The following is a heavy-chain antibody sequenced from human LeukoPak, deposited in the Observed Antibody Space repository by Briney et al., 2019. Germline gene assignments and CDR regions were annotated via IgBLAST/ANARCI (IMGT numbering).Heavy chain of an antibody. CDR2: IKGGGDGT. J-gene: IGHJ4*02. CDR1: GFTFNNYA. D-gene: IGHD4-17*01. V-gene: IGHV3-23*01. Sequence: GGSLRLSCAASGFTFNNYAMTWVRQAPGKGLEWVSHIKGGGDGTYYADSVKGRFTISRDNSKNTLYLQMNSLRAEDTAVYYCARDAYAVADYWGQGTLVTVSS. CDR3: ARDAYAVADY.